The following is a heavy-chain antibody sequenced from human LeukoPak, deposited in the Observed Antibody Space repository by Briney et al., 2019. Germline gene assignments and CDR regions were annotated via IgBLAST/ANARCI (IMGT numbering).Heavy chain of an antibody. D-gene: IGHD4-17*01. Sequence: PGGSLRLSCAASGFTFSNYWMHWVRQAPGKGLVWVSRISSDESSTTYADSVKGRFTISRDNSKNTLYLQMNSLRAEDTAVYYCARDAYDYGDYVGYFDYWGQGTLVTVSS. CDR3: ARDAYDYGDYVGYFDY. J-gene: IGHJ4*02. CDR2: ISSDESST. V-gene: IGHV3-74*01. CDR1: GFTFSNYW.